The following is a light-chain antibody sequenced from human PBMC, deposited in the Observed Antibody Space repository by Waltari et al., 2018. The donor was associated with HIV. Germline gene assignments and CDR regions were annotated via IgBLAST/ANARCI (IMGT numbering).Light chain of an antibody. V-gene: IGLV2-14*01. CDR2: EVS. CDR3: SSYTSSSTLVV. J-gene: IGLJ2*01. Sequence: QSALTQPASVSGSPGQSITFSCTGTSSDVGRYHYVSWYQQHPGKAPKLMIYEVSNRPSGVSNRFSGSKSGNTASLTISGLQAEDEADYYCSSYTSSSTLVVFGGGTKLTVL. CDR1: SSDVGRYHY.